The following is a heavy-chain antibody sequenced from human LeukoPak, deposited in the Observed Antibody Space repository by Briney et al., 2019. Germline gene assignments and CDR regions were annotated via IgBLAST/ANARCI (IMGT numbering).Heavy chain of an antibody. CDR1: GGSISSYY. Sequence: PSETLSLTCTVSGGSISSYYWSWIRQPPGKGLEWIGDIYYSGSTNYNPSLKSRVTISLDTSKNQFSLRLSSVTAADTAVYYCARGFYYYDSVGYYYNWFDPWGQGILVTVSS. J-gene: IGHJ5*02. V-gene: IGHV4-59*01. CDR3: ARGFYYYDSVGYYYNWFDP. D-gene: IGHD3-22*01. CDR2: IYYSGST.